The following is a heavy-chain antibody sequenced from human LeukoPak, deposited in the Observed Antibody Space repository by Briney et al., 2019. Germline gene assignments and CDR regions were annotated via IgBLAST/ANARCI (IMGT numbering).Heavy chain of an antibody. Sequence: PSETLSLTCAVSGYSISSGYYWGWTRQPPGKGLEWIGSIYHSGSTYYNPSLKSRVTISVDTSKNQFSLKINSVTAADTAVYYCARSDCSSTSCYTRERDWFDAWGQGILVTVSS. CDR3: ARSDCSSTSCYTRERDWFDA. CDR1: GYSISSGYY. D-gene: IGHD2-2*02. J-gene: IGHJ5*02. V-gene: IGHV4-38-2*01. CDR2: IYHSGST.